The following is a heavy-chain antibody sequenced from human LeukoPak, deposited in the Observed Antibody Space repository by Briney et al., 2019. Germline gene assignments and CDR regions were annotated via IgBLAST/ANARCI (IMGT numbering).Heavy chain of an antibody. V-gene: IGHV3-9*01. J-gene: IGHJ4*02. Sequence: GGTLRLSCAASGFTFDDYAMHWVRQAPGKGLEWVSGISWNSGSIGYADSVKGRFTISRDNAKNSLYLQMNSLKAEDTALYYCTKGYCISTSCYDDYWGQGTLVTVSS. CDR2: ISWNSGSI. D-gene: IGHD2-2*01. CDR1: GFTFDDYA. CDR3: TKGYCISTSCYDDY.